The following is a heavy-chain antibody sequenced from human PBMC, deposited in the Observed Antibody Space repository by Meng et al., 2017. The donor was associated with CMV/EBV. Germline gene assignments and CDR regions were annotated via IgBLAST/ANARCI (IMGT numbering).Heavy chain of an antibody. D-gene: IGHD3-22*01. CDR2: INPNSGGT. V-gene: IGHV1-2*02. CDR1: GYTFTGHY. J-gene: IGHJ6*02. Sequence: ASVKVSCKASGYTFTGHYMHWVRQAPGQGLEWMGWINPNSGGTNYAQKFQGRVTMTRDTSISTAYMELSRLRSDDTAVYYCARYDRRVGFPYGMDVWGQGTTVTV. CDR3: ARYDRRVGFPYGMDV.